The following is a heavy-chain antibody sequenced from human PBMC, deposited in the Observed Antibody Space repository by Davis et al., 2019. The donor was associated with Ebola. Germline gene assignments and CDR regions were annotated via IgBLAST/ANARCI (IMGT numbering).Heavy chain of an antibody. V-gene: IGHV4-4*02. CDR3: ERSPGRSLVVTALSRNFDL. D-gene: IGHD2-21*02. Sequence: SETLSLTCAVSGGSISSSNWWSWVRQAPGKGLEWLGEIDPSGTTNSNPSLKSRVTLSVDKSKNHVLLNLNSVTAADTAVYYCERSPGRSLVVTALSRNFDLWGRGTLVTVSS. CDR1: GGSISSSNW. J-gene: IGHJ2*01. CDR2: IDPSGTT.